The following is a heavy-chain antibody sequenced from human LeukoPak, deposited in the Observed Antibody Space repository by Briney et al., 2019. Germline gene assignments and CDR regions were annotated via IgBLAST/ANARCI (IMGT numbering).Heavy chain of an antibody. CDR2: IYYSGST. Sequence: TSETLSLTCTVSGGSISGYYWSWIRQPPGKGLEWIGYIYYSGSTNYNPSLKSRVTISVDTSKNQFSLKLSSVTAADTAVYYCARGRDDFWSGYSNWFDPWGQGTLVTVSS. V-gene: IGHV4-59*01. D-gene: IGHD3-3*01. CDR3: ARGRDDFWSGYSNWFDP. CDR1: GGSISGYY. J-gene: IGHJ5*02.